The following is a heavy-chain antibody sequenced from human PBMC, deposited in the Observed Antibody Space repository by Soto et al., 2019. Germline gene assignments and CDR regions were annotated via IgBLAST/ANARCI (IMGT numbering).Heavy chain of an antibody. Sequence: PGGSLRLSCAASGFTFSSYAMSWVRQAPGKGLEWVSAISGSGGSTYYADSVKGRFTISRDNSKNTLYLQMNSLRAEGTAVYYCAKDRGDYYDSSGYYPNWGQGTLVTVSS. CDR3: AKDRGDYYDSSGYYPN. J-gene: IGHJ4*02. CDR2: ISGSGGST. CDR1: GFTFSSYA. D-gene: IGHD3-22*01. V-gene: IGHV3-23*01.